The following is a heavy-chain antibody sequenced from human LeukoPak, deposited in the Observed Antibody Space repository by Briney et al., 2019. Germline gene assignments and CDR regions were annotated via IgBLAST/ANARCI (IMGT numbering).Heavy chain of an antibody. Sequence: GGSLTLPCAASGFTFSNHVMNWVRQAPGKGLEWVSGISGTGGNTYYADSVKGRFTISRDTSKNTLYLQMNRLAAEDTAVYYCAKEEYEYKEIDVWRHGTTVTVSS. CDR3: AKEEYEYKEIDV. CDR1: GFTFSNHV. J-gene: IGHJ6*02. CDR2: ISGTGGNT. V-gene: IGHV3-23*01. D-gene: IGHD3-16*01.